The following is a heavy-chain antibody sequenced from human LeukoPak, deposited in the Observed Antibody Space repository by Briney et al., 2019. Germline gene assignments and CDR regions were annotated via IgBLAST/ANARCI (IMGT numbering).Heavy chain of an antibody. CDR2: ISGSGGST. J-gene: IGHJ2*01. D-gene: IGHD2-15*01. V-gene: IGHV3-23*01. CDR1: GFTFSSYA. CDR3: ARDGLAAATLHWCFDL. Sequence: GGSLRLSCAASGFTFSSYAMSWVRQAPGKGLEWVSAISGSGGSTYYADSVKGRFTISRDNARSSLYLQMNSLRAEDTAVYYCARDGLAAATLHWCFDLWGRGTLVTVSS.